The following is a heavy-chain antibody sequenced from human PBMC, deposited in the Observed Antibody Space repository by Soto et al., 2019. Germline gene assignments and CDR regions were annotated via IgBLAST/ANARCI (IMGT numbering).Heavy chain of an antibody. V-gene: IGHV1-46*01. CDR3: GREYFDSRGTPPGD. J-gene: IGHJ4*02. CDR1: GYTFTHYY. Sequence: ASVKVSCKTSGYTFTHYYMHWVRLAPGQGLEWMGVINPGGGYTTYAQKFQGRVTMTRDTSTSSVYMELSSLKSEDTAVYYCGREYFDSRGTPPGDWGQGTLVTVSS. D-gene: IGHD3-22*01. CDR2: INPGGGYT.